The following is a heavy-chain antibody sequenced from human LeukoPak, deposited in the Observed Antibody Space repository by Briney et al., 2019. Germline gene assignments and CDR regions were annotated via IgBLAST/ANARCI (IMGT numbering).Heavy chain of an antibody. D-gene: IGHD1-26*01. J-gene: IGHJ6*03. Sequence: SETLSLTCTVSGGSISSGSYYWSWIRQPAGKGLEWIGRIYTSGSTNYNPSLKSRVTISVDTSKNQFSLKLSSVTAADTAVYYCARGRGELTTYYYYYYMDVWGKGTTVTVSS. CDR2: IYTSGST. CDR1: GGSISSGSYY. V-gene: IGHV4-61*02. CDR3: ARGRGELTTYYYYYYMDV.